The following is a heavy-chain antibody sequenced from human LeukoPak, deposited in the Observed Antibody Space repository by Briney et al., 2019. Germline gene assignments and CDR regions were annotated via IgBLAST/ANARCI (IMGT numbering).Heavy chain of an antibody. D-gene: IGHD3-10*01. V-gene: IGHV4-39*01. CDR1: GGSISSGDYY. J-gene: IGHJ3*02. Sequence: PSETLSLTCTVSGGSISSGDYYWSWIRQPPGKGLEWIGSIYYSGSTYYNPSLKSRVTISVDTSKNQFSLKLSSVTAADTAVYYCARQYGSGSYDAFDIWGQGTMVTVSS. CDR2: IYYSGST. CDR3: ARQYGSGSYDAFDI.